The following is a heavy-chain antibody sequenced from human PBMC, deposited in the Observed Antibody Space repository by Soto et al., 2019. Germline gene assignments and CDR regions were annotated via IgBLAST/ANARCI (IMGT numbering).Heavy chain of an antibody. V-gene: IGHV4-4*02. J-gene: IGHJ5*02. CDR3: ARVLMVYAEYNWFDP. CDR1: GGSIISSNW. CDR2: IYHSGST. Sequence: SETLSLTCAVSGGSIISSNWWSWVRQPPGKGLEWIGEIYHSGSTNYNPSLKSRVTISVDKSKNQFSLKLSSVTAADTAVYYCARVLMVYAEYNWFDPWGHGTLVTVSS. D-gene: IGHD2-8*01.